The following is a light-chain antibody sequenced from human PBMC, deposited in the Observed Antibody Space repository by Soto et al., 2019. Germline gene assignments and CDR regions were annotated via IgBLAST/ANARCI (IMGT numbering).Light chain of an antibody. CDR2: AAS. Sequence: DIQMTQSPSSLSASVGDRVTMTCRASQPISIYLNWYQQKPGRAPKILIYAASRLRSGVPSRFSADGSGTDFTLTISNLQPEDFATYYCLQSSSTPPFTFGPGIKVDLK. J-gene: IGKJ3*01. V-gene: IGKV1-39*01. CDR1: QPISIY. CDR3: LQSSSTPPFT.